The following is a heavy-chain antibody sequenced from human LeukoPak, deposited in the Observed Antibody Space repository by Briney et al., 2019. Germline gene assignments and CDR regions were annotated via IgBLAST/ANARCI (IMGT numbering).Heavy chain of an antibody. V-gene: IGHV4-31*03. CDR3: ARECSYGKSTYYFDY. D-gene: IGHD5-18*01. J-gene: IGHJ4*02. CDR2: IYYSGST. Sequence: SETLSLTCTVSGGSISSGGYYWSWIRQHPGKGLEWIGYIYYSGSTYYNPSLKSRVTISVDASKNQFSLKLSSVTAADTAVYHCARECSYGKSTYYFDYWGQGTLVTVSS. CDR1: GGSISSGGYY.